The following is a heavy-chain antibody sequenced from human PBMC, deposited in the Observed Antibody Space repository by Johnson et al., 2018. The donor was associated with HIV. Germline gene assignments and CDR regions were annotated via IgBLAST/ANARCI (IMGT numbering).Heavy chain of an antibody. CDR1: GFTFSSYA. J-gene: IGHJ3*02. CDR2: IKQDGSEK. CDR3: AKCIWGSSLIDAFDI. D-gene: IGHD6-13*01. Sequence: VQLVESGGGVVQPGRSLRLSCAASGFTFSSYAMHWVRQAPGKGLEWVANIKQDGSEKYYVDSVKGRFTISRDNVRNSVYLQMNSLRAEDTAVYYCAKCIWGSSLIDAFDIWGQGTMVTVSS. V-gene: IGHV3-7*03.